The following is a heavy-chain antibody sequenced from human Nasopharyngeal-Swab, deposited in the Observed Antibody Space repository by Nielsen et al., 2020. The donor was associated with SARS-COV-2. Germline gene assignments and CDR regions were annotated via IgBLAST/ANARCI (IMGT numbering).Heavy chain of an antibody. J-gene: IGHJ4*02. Sequence: GESLKISCAASGFTFSSYGMHWVRQAPGKGLEWVSSISTSGGGTYYADPVKGRFTISRDNSKKIVYLQMNSLRAEDTAIYYCARDWQWMAFDSWGQGVLVTVSS. CDR2: ISTSGGGT. V-gene: IGHV3-23*01. CDR3: ARDWQWMAFDS. CDR1: GFTFSSYG. D-gene: IGHD6-19*01.